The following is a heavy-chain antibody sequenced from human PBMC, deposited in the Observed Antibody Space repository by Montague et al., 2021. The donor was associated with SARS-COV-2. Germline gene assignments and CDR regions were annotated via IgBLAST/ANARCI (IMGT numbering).Heavy chain of an antibody. J-gene: IGHJ4*02. CDR3: VRASLIKARIAVAGTTVY. D-gene: IGHD6-19*01. CDR2: ISYDGSNK. V-gene: IGHV3-30*09. Sequence: SLRLSCAASGFTFNNYAMHWVRRAPGKGLEWVAIISYDGSNKYYVDSVKGRFAISRDNSKNTLYLQMNSLRAEDTAVYYCVRASLIKARIAVAGTTVYWGQGTLVTISS. CDR1: GFTFNNYA.